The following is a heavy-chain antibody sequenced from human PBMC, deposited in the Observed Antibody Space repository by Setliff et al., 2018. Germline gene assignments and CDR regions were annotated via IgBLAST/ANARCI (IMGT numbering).Heavy chain of an antibody. V-gene: IGHV3-9*01. D-gene: IGHD1-1*01. CDR2: ITWSSDNT. J-gene: IGHJ3*02. CDR3: ASRSGNWAFDI. Sequence: GGSLRLSCAASGFSFDDYAMHWVRQAPGKGLEWVSGITWSSDNTDYADSVRGRFTISRDNAKNSLYLQMNSLRPEDTALYFCASRSGNWAFDIWGLGTMVTV. CDR1: GFSFDDYA.